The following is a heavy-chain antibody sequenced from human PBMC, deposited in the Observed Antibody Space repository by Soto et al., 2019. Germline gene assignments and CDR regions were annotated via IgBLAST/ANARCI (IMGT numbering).Heavy chain of an antibody. V-gene: IGHV1-18*01. CDR1: GYTFTSYH. Sequence: ASVKVSCKASGYTFTSYHISWVRQAPGQGLEWMGWISAYNGNTKYSQKFQGRVTITRDTSASTAYMELSSLRSEDTAVYYCARSIVVVTALDYWGQGTLVTVSS. J-gene: IGHJ4*02. CDR3: ARSIVVVTALDY. D-gene: IGHD2-21*02. CDR2: ISAYNGNT.